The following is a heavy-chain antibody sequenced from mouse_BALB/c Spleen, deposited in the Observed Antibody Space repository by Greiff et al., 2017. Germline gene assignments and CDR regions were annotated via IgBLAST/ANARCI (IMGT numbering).Heavy chain of an antibody. CDR3: ARDLCSNFAY. Sequence: QVQLKQSGPGLVAPSQSLSITCTVSGFSLTGYGVNWVRQPPGKGLEWLGMIWGNGSTDYDSAIYTRLSNSKDNSKNQVFLKMNSLQTDDTAKYDSARDLCSNFAYWGQGTLVTVSA. J-gene: IGHJ3*01. V-gene: IGHV2-6-7*01. CDR1: GFSLTGYG. D-gene: IGHD2-5*01. CDR2: IWGNGST.